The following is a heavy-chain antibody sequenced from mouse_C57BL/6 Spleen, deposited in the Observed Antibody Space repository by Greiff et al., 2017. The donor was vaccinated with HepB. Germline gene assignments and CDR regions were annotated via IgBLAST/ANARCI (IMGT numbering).Heavy chain of an antibody. D-gene: IGHD3-2*02. Sequence: QVQLQQPGAELVKPGASVKMSCKASGYTFTSYWITWVKQRPGQGLEWIGDIYPGSGSTNYNEKFKSKATLTVDTSSSTAYMQLSSLTSEDSAVYYCARYGAAQEAWFAYWGQGTLVTVSA. CDR2: IYPGSGST. CDR1: GYTFTSYW. CDR3: ARYGAAQEAWFAY. J-gene: IGHJ3*01. V-gene: IGHV1-55*01.